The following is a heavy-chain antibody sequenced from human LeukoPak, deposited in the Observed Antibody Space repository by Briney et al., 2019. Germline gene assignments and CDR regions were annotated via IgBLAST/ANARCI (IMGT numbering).Heavy chain of an antibody. CDR3: ARALTTRYDILTGYLDY. V-gene: IGHV3-11*04. J-gene: IGHJ4*02. CDR2: ISSSGSTI. Sequence: GGSLRLSCAASGFTFSGYYMSWIRQAPGKGLEWVSYISSSGSTIYYADSVKGRFTISRDYAKNSLYLQMNSLRAEDTAVYYCARALTTRYDILTGYLDYWGQGTLVTVSS. D-gene: IGHD3-9*01. CDR1: GFTFSGYY.